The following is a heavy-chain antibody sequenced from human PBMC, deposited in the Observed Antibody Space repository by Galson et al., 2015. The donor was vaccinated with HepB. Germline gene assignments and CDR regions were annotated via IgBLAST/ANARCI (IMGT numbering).Heavy chain of an antibody. V-gene: IGHV3-23*01. D-gene: IGHD6-13*01. CDR3: AKSIDTRGSSWYMDDTVGFDI. Sequence: SLRLSCAASGFTFSSYAMRWVRQAPGKGLEWVSAISGSGGSTYYADSVKGRFTISRDNSKNTLYLQMNSLRAEDTAVYYCAKSIDTRGSSWYMDDTVGFDIWGQGTMVTVSS. CDR2: ISGSGGST. CDR1: GFTFSSYA. J-gene: IGHJ3*02.